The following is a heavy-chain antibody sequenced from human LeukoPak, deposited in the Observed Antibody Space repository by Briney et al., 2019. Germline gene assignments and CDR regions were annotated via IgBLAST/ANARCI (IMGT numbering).Heavy chain of an antibody. J-gene: IGHJ4*02. CDR1: GFMFSNYS. Sequence: GGSLRLSCAASGFMFSNYSMNWVREAPGKGLECVSSISRLSSYINYADSVKCRFTIARDNAKNSLELHLSRLRPEDTALYYFVRRPYRSGFDFWGQGTLVTVSS. V-gene: IGHV3-21*06. D-gene: IGHD6-19*01. CDR2: ISRLSSYI. CDR3: VRRPYRSGFDF.